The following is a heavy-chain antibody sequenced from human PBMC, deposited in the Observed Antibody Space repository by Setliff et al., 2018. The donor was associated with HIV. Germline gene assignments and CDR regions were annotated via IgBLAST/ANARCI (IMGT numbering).Heavy chain of an antibody. CDR2: ISYSENI. V-gene: IGHV4-39*01. CDR1: GGYISGSSHY. CDR3: ARLRYYDILTGYAFDY. Sequence: PSETLSLTCTVSGGYISGSSHYWGWIRQPPGKGLEWIGSISYSENIYYNPSLKSRVTISADTSKKQFSLKLSSVAAADTAVYYCARLRYYDILTGYAFDYWCQGTLVTVSS. J-gene: IGHJ4*02. D-gene: IGHD3-9*01.